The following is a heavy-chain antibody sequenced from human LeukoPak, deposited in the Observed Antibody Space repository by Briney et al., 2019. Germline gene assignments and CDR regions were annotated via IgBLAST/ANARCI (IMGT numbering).Heavy chain of an antibody. CDR2: INPSNSET. V-gene: IGHV5-51*01. CDR3: ARLDSGGYYFVPY. Sequence: GESLKISCESSGYSFIHYRIGWVRQTSGKGLEWMGIINPSNSETRYTPSFQGQVTISADKSISTAYLQWSGLRASDTAIYYCARLDSGGYYFVPYWGQGTLVTVSS. CDR1: GYSFIHYR. D-gene: IGHD3-22*01. J-gene: IGHJ4*02.